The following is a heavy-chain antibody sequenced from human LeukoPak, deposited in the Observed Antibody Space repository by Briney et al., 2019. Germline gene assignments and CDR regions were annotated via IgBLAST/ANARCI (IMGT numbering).Heavy chain of an antibody. CDR1: GGSISNTNW. CDR3: ASHSSSWYGAYYYYGMDV. CDR2: VYYSGST. D-gene: IGHD6-13*01. J-gene: IGHJ6*02. Sequence: PSGTLSLTCGVSGGSISNTNWWTWVRQPPGKGLEWIGYVYYSGSTNYNPSLKSRVTISVDTSKNQFSLKLSSVTAADTAVYYCASHSSSWYGAYYYYGMDVWGQGTTVTVSS. V-gene: IGHV4-4*02.